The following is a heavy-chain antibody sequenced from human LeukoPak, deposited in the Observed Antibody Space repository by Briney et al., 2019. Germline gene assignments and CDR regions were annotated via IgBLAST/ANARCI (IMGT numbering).Heavy chain of an antibody. CDR1: GXSISNYY. D-gene: IGHD3-22*01. V-gene: IGHV4-59*08. J-gene: IGHJ4*02. CDR2: IYYSGIT. CDR3: ARLGYESSGYDY. Sequence: SETLSLTCTVPGXSISNYYWSWIRQPPGKGLEWIGYIYYSGITNYNPSLKSRVTISVDTSKNQFSLKLGSVTAADTAVYYCARLGYESSGYDYWGQGTMVTVS.